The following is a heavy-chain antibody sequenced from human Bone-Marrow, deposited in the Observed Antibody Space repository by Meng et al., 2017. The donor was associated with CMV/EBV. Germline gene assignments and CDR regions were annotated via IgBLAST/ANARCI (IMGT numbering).Heavy chain of an antibody. Sequence: GESLKISCAASGFTFSSYAMHWVRQAPGKGLEWVAVISYDGSNKYYADSVKGRFTISRDNSKNTLYLQMNSLRAEDTAVYYCARDSRSKLNYDFWSGYYPYYYYGMDVWGQGTTVTGYS. CDR3: ARDSRSKLNYDFWSGYYPYYYYGMDV. D-gene: IGHD3-3*01. CDR1: GFTFSSYA. CDR2: ISYDGSNK. J-gene: IGHJ6*01. V-gene: IGHV3-30*04.